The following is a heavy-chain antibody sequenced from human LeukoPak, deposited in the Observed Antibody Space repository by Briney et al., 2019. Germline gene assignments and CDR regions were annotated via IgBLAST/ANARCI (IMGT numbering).Heavy chain of an antibody. Sequence: GGSLRLSCAASGFSFRSSDMNWGRQAPGKGLEWVSSISGSGRHTYYADSVKGRFTISRDNANNLLYLQMNSLRAEDTALYYCATIGSSSHYFDNWGQGTLVTVSS. J-gene: IGHJ4*02. CDR1: GFSFRSSD. CDR2: ISGSGRHT. D-gene: IGHD6-6*01. CDR3: ATIGSSSHYFDN. V-gene: IGHV3-21*01.